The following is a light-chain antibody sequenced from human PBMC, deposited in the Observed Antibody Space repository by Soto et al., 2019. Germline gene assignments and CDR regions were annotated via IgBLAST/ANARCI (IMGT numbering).Light chain of an antibody. Sequence: EIVLTQSPATLSLSPGDRATLSCGASQSVRRSYVAWYQQKAGLAPRLLIYDGSSRASGIPDRFSGSGSGTDFTLTIGRLEPEDFAVYYCQQYDNSAPLSFGGGTKVEMK. CDR3: QQYDNSAPLS. CDR1: QSVRRSY. V-gene: IGKV3D-20*01. CDR2: DGS. J-gene: IGKJ4*01.